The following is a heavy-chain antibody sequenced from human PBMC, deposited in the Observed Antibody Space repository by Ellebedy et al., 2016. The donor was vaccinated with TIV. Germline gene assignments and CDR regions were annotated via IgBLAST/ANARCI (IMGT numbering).Heavy chain of an antibody. Sequence: GESLKISCAASRLTFSNYVMNWVRQAPGRGLEWVSTISGDGGSTYYADSVKDRFTISRDSSKNTLYLQMNSLRVEDTAVYYCARDAARSGWISDYWGQGTLVTVSS. V-gene: IGHV3-23*01. CDR1: RLTFSNYV. CDR3: ARDAARSGWISDY. J-gene: IGHJ4*02. CDR2: ISGDGGST. D-gene: IGHD6-19*01.